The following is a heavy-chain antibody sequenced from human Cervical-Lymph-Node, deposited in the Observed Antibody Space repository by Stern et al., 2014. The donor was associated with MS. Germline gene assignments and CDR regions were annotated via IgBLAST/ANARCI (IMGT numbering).Heavy chain of an antibody. CDR1: GFSLATSGVA. D-gene: IGHD3-16*01. CDR2: IYWENDK. Sequence: QITLKESGPTLVKPTETLTLTCTFSGFSLATSGVAVGWIRQPPGEAPHWLALIYWENDKRYNPSLQDRLTITKDTSKNQVVLKMTNMDPADTGTYYCAYLWVGPTFEYWGQGALISVSS. J-gene: IGHJ4*02. CDR3: AYLWVGPTFEY. V-gene: IGHV2-5*02.